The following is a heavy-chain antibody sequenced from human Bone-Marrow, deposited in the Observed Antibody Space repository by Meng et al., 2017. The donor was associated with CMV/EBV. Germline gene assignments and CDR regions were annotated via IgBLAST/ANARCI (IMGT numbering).Heavy chain of an antibody. CDR3: ARLAYCGVDCYSRFDY. J-gene: IGHJ4*02. Sequence: SGFTFSSYWMSWVRQAPGKGLEWVANIKQDGSEIYYVDSVKGRFTISRDNAENSVYLQMNSLRAEDTALYYCARLAYCGVDCYSRFDYWGQGTLVTVSS. D-gene: IGHD2-21*02. CDR1: GFTFSSYW. V-gene: IGHV3-7*04. CDR2: IKQDGSEI.